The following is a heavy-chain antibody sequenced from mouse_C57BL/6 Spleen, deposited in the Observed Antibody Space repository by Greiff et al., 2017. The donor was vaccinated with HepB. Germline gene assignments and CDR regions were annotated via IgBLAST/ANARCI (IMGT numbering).Heavy chain of an antibody. D-gene: IGHD1-1*01. V-gene: IGHV1-22*01. CDR2: INPNNGGT. J-gene: IGHJ3*01. CDR3: ARGGYYGSSPFAY. Sequence: VHVKQSGPELVKPGASVKMSCKASGYTFTDYNMHWVKQSHGKSLEWIGYINPNNGGTSYNQKFKGKATLTVNKSSSTAYMELRSLTSEDSAVYYCARGGYYGSSPFAYWGQGTLVTVSA. CDR1: GYTFTDYN.